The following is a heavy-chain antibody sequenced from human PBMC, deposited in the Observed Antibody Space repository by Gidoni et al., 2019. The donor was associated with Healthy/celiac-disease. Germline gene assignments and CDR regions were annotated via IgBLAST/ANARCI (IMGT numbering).Heavy chain of an antibody. J-gene: IGHJ5*02. CDR3: ARELLKIHGGSNWFDP. Sequence: QVQLVQSGAEVKKPGASVKVSCKASGYTLPGYYMHWVRQGPGQGLEWMGWINPNSGGTNYAQKFQGRVTMTRDTSISTAYMELSRLRSDDTAVYYCARELLKIHGGSNWFDPWGQGTLVTVSS. V-gene: IGHV1-2*02. D-gene: IGHD1-26*01. CDR1: GYTLPGYY. CDR2: INPNSGGT.